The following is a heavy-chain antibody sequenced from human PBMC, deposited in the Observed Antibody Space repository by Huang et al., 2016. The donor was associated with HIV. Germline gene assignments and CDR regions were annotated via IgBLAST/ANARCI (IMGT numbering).Heavy chain of an antibody. V-gene: IGHV3-9*01. CDR3: AKDIKPTLYYGMDV. Sequence: EVQLVESGGGLVQPGRSLRLSCVASGFTFDDYAMHWVRQDQGKGLEWVPGISWNSGSIGYADSVKGRFTISRDNAKNALYLQMNSLRAEDTAVYYCAKDIKPTLYYGMDVWGQGTTVTVSS. CDR2: ISWNSGSI. CDR1: GFTFDDYA. J-gene: IGHJ6*02.